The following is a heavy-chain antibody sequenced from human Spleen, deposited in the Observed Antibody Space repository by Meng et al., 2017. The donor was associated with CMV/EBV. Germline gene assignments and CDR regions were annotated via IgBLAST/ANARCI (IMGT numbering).Heavy chain of an antibody. V-gene: IGHV3-21*01. CDR1: FICSNYK. CDR3: ARSRDIVVLPTTEGNDY. CDR2: VNGHSSFI. Sequence: FICSNYKMTWVRQGPGKGLGWLAAVNGHSSFICYADALKSRFTISGDNAKKSLFLQMNNLRAEDTTLYYCARSRDIVVLPTTEGNDYWGQGTLVTVSS. D-gene: IGHD2-15*01. J-gene: IGHJ4*02.